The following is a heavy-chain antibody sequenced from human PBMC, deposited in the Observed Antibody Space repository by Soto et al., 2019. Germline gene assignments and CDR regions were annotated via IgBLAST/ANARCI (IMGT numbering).Heavy chain of an antibody. Sequence: GWSLRLSCVSSVFDFEDYTMHWVRQPPGKGLECVSRISYDGDDTYYADSVRGRFTMSRDNSKNSLFLLMNNLTPEDTAVYYCAKDEAYYFDHWGQGTLVTVSS. CDR1: VFDFEDYT. V-gene: IGHV3-43*01. CDR2: ISYDGDDT. CDR3: AKDEAYYFDH. J-gene: IGHJ4*02.